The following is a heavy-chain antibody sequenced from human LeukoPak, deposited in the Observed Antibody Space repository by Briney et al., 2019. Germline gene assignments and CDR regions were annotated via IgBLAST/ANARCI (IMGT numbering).Heavy chain of an antibody. V-gene: IGHV3-21*04. CDR2: ISSSSSYI. CDR1: GFTFSSYA. J-gene: IGHJ4*02. CDR3: TRENYVPDS. D-gene: IGHD3-10*02. Sequence: PGGSLRLSCAASGFTFSSYAMSWVRQAPGKGLEWVSSISSSSSYIYYADSVKGRFTISRDNAKNSLFLQMNGLRADDTAVYYCTRENYVPDSWGQGTLVTVSS.